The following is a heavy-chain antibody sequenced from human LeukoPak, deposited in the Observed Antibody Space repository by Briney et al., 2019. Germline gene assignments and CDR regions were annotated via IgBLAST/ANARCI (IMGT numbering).Heavy chain of an antibody. J-gene: IGHJ6*03. D-gene: IGHD3-16*01. V-gene: IGHV4-30-4*08. CDR3: ASWVQQYYYYMDV. CDR1: GGSISSGAYY. Sequence: SETLSLTCTVSGGSISSGAYYWSWIRQPPGKGLEWIGYIYYSGSTYYNPSLKSRVTISVDTSKNQFSLKLSSVTAADTAVYYCASWVQQYYYYMDVWGKGTTVTVSS. CDR2: IYYSGST.